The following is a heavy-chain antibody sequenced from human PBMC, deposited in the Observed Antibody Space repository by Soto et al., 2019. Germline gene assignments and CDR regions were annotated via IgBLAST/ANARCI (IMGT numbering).Heavy chain of an antibody. J-gene: IGHJ4*02. D-gene: IGHD1-26*01. V-gene: IGHV1-18*01. CDR1: GYTFTSYG. Sequence: ASVKVSCKASGYTFTSYGISWVRQAPGQGLEWMGWISAYNGNTNYAQKLQGRVTMTTDTSTSTAYMELRSLRSDDTAVYYCASSGSYSGQLELDYWGQGTLVTVSS. CDR3: ASSGSYSGQLELDY. CDR2: ISAYNGNT.